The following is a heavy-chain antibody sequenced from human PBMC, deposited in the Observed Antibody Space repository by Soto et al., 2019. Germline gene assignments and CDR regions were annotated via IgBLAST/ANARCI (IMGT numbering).Heavy chain of an antibody. V-gene: IGHV3-15*01. Sequence: EVQLVESGGGLVKPGGSLRLSCAASGFTFSNAWMSWVRQAPGKGLEWVGRIKSKTDGGTTDYAAPVKGRFTISRDDSKNTLYLQMNSLKTEDTAVYYCTTDRAGYYLYYYGMDVWGQGTTVTVSS. CDR1: GFTFSNAW. D-gene: IGHD3-9*01. CDR2: IKSKTDGGTT. J-gene: IGHJ6*02. CDR3: TTDRAGYYLYYYGMDV.